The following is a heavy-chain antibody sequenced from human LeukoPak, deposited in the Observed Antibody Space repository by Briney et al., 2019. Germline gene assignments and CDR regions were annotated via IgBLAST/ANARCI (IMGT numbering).Heavy chain of an antibody. CDR1: GGSISSSSYY. Sequence: SETLSLTCTVSGGSISSSSYYWGWIRQPPGKGLEWIGSIYYGGSTYYNPSIKSRVTISVDTSKNQFFLKLSSVTAADTAVYYCARWGSSSRYFDYWGQGTLVTVSS. V-gene: IGHV4-39*01. CDR3: ARWGSSSRYFDY. D-gene: IGHD6-6*01. CDR2: IYYGGST. J-gene: IGHJ4*02.